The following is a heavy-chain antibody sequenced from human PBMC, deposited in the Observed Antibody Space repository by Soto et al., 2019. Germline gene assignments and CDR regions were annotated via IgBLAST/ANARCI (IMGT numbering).Heavy chain of an antibody. Sequence: ASVKVSCKASGYTFTSYYMHWVRQAPGQGLEWMGIINPSGGSTSYAQKFQGRVTMTRDTSTSTDYMELSSLRSEDTAVYYCARAPPGTGWFDPWGQGTLVTVSS. D-gene: IGHD1-1*01. J-gene: IGHJ5*02. V-gene: IGHV1-46*01. CDR1: GYTFTSYY. CDR3: ARAPPGTGWFDP. CDR2: INPSGGST.